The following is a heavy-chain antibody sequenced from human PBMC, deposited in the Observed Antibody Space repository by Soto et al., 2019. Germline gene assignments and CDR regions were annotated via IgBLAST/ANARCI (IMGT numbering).Heavy chain of an antibody. D-gene: IGHD3-10*01. CDR2: ISYDGSNK. Sequence: GGSLRLSCAASGFTFSSYGMHWVRQAPGKGLEWVAVISYDGSNKYYADSVKGRFTISRDNSKNTLYLQMNSLRAEDTAVYYCAKDGPGYGSGSYGDYWGQGTLVTVSS. J-gene: IGHJ4*02. CDR1: GFTFSSYG. V-gene: IGHV3-30*18. CDR3: AKDGPGYGSGSYGDY.